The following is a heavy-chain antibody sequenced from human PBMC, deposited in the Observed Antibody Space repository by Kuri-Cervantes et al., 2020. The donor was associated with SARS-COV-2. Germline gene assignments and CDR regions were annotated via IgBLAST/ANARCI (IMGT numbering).Heavy chain of an antibody. CDR2: IRSKAYGGTT. V-gene: IGHV3-49*04. CDR3: TRHYCSGGSCYSTRVGYFDY. Sequence: GGSLRLSCTASGFTFGDYAMSWVRQAPGKGLEWVGFIRSKAYGGTTEYAASVKGRFTISRDDSKSIAYLQMNSLKTEDTAVYYCTRHYCSGGSCYSTRVGYFDYWGQGTLVTVSS. J-gene: IGHJ4*02. CDR1: GFTFGDYA. D-gene: IGHD2-15*01.